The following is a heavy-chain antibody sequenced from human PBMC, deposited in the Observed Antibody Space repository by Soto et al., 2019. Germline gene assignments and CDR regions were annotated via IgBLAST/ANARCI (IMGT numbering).Heavy chain of an antibody. Sequence: ASVKVSCKASGYTFTSYGISWVRQAPGQGLEWMGWISAYNGNTNYAQKLQGRVTMTTDTSTSTAYMELRSLRSDDTAVYYCARTPNYYDSSGYDDYWGQGTPVTVSS. J-gene: IGHJ4*02. D-gene: IGHD3-22*01. CDR3: ARTPNYYDSSGYDDY. V-gene: IGHV1-18*04. CDR1: GYTFTSYG. CDR2: ISAYNGNT.